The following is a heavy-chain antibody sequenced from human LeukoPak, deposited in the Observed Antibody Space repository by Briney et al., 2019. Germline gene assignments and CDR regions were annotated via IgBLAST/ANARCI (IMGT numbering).Heavy chain of an antibody. CDR2: IRSKANSYAT. V-gene: IGHV3-73*01. CDR1: EFTFSNYA. J-gene: IGHJ4*02. D-gene: IGHD5-18*01. Sequence: GGSLRLSCAASEFTFSNYAMSWVRQASGKGLEWVGRIRSKANSYATAYAASVKGRFTISRDDSKNTAYLQMNSLKTEDTAVYYCTSDEVDTAMVGFDYWGQGTLVTVSS. CDR3: TSDEVDTAMVGFDY.